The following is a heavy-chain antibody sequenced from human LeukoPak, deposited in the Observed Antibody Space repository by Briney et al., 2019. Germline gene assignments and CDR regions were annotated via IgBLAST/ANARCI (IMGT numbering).Heavy chain of an antibody. CDR3: ARHRYYYRSGSYYGAPYYMDV. CDR2: IYYSGST. V-gene: IGHV4-39*01. D-gene: IGHD3-10*01. CDR1: GGSISSSSYY. J-gene: IGHJ6*03. Sequence: PSETLSLTCTVSGGSISSSSYYWGWIRQPPGKGLEWIGGIYYSGSTYYNPSLKSRVTISVDTSKNQFSLKRSSVTAADRAVYYCARHRYYYRSGSYYGAPYYMDVWGKGTTVTISS.